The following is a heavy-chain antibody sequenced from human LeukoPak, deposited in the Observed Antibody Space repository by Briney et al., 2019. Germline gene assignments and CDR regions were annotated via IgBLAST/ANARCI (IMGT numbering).Heavy chain of an antibody. V-gene: IGHV3-23*01. CDR2: ISGSGSST. D-gene: IGHD3-10*01. CDR1: GFTFSSYA. CDR3: ANTVVRGSYNMDV. J-gene: IGHJ6*02. Sequence: GGSLRLSCAASGFTFSSYAMSWVRQAPGKGLEWVSPISGSGSSTYYADSVKGRFTISRDNSKSTLYLQLSSLRAEDTAVYYCANTVVRGSYNMDVWGQGTTVTVSS.